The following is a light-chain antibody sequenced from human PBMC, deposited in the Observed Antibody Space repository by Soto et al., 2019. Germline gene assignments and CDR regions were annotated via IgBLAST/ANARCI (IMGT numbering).Light chain of an antibody. V-gene: IGLV1-44*01. CDR2: SNN. CDR3: AAWDDSLGGVL. CDR1: SSNIGSNT. Sequence: QSVLTQPPSASGTPGQRVTISCSGSSSNIGSNTVNWYQQLPGTAPKLLIYSNNQRPSGVPDRFSGSKSGTSASLAISGLQSEDETDYYCAAWDDSLGGVLFGGGTKLTVL. J-gene: IGLJ2*01.